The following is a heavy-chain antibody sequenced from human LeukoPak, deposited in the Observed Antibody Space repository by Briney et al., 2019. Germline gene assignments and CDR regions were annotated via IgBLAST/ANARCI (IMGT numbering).Heavy chain of an antibody. Sequence: GGSLRLSCAASGFTFSSYGMHWVRQAPGKGLEWVAFIRYDGSNKYYADSVKGRFTISRDNFKNTLYLQMSSLRAEDTAVYYCATPKTSSGWYLGYWGQGTLVTVSS. D-gene: IGHD6-19*01. CDR2: IRYDGSNK. J-gene: IGHJ4*02. CDR1: GFTFSSYG. V-gene: IGHV3-30*02. CDR3: ATPKTSSGWYLGY.